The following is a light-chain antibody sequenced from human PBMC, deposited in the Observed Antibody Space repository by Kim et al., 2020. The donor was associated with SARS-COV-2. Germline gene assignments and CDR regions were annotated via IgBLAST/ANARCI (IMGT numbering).Light chain of an antibody. V-gene: IGLV1-44*01. CDR3: AAWDDNLNGWV. Sequence: SITWSQSVSKVGSNSENWYQKFPRTAPQLLISSNNQGPSGVPDRFSGSKSGTSASLAISGLQSEDGADYYCAAWDDNLNGWVFGGGTQLTVL. J-gene: IGLJ3*02. CDR2: SNN. CDR1: VSKVGSNS.